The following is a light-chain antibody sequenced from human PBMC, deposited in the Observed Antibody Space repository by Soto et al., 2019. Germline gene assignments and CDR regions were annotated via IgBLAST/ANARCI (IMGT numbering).Light chain of an antibody. J-gene: IGKJ1*01. V-gene: IGKV3-20*01. CDR1: QSVSSSY. CDR2: GAS. CDR3: QEYGSSPWT. Sequence: EIVLTQSPGTLSLSPGERATLSCRASQSVSSSYLAWYQQRPGQAPRPLIYGASSRAIGIPDRFSGRGSGTDFTLTISGLEPDDFAVDYCQEYGSSPWTFGRGTKVEIK.